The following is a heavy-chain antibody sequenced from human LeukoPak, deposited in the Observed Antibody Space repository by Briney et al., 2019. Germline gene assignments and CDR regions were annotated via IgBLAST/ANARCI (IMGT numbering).Heavy chain of an antibody. Sequence: GGSLRLSCAASGFTFSSYWMSWVRQAPGKGLEWVANIKQDGSEKYYVDSVKGRFTISRDNAKNSLYLQMNSLRAEDTAVYYWARDAPSNWNDYYFDYWGQGTLVTVSS. V-gene: IGHV3-7*03. CDR1: GFTFSSYW. J-gene: IGHJ4*02. CDR3: ARDAPSNWNDYYFDY. CDR2: IKQDGSEK. D-gene: IGHD1-20*01.